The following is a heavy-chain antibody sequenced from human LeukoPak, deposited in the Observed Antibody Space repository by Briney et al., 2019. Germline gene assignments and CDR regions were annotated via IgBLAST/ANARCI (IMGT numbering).Heavy chain of an antibody. J-gene: IGHJ5*02. D-gene: IGHD6-19*01. V-gene: IGHV4-59*11. CDR2: IYYSGST. Sequence: SETLSLTCTVSGGSIRSHYWSWIRQPPGKGLEWIGYIYYSGSTNYNPSLKSRVTISVDTSKNQFSLKLSSVTAADTAVYYCARRPSRGSGWYGPWGQGTLVTVSS. CDR1: GGSIRSHY. CDR3: ARRPSRGSGWYGP.